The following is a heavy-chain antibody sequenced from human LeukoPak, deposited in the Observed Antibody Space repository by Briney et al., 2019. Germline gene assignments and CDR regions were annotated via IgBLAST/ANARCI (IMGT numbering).Heavy chain of an antibody. J-gene: IGHJ4*02. Sequence: ASVTVSCKASGYTFTSYYMHWVRQAPGQGLEWMGIINPSGGSTSYAQKFQGRVTMTRDTSTSTVYMELSSLRAEDTAVYYCAKDINQMAARPVPFDYWGQGTLVTVSS. V-gene: IGHV1-46*01. D-gene: IGHD6-6*01. CDR2: INPSGGST. CDR3: AKDINQMAARPVPFDY. CDR1: GYTFTSYY.